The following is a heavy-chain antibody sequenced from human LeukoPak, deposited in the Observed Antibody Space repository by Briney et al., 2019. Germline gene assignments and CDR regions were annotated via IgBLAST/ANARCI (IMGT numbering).Heavy chain of an antibody. CDR1: GFTFSDYH. D-gene: IGHD6-13*01. CDR2: ISSGGSTI. J-gene: IGHJ3*02. CDR3: ARARYSSTWGAFAI. V-gene: IGHV3-11*04. Sequence: GGSLRLSCAASGFTFSDYHMSWIRQAPGKGLEWISYISSGGSTISYADSVKGRFTISRDNAKNSLYLQMNSLRAEDTAVYYCARARYSSTWGAFAIWGQGTMVTVSS.